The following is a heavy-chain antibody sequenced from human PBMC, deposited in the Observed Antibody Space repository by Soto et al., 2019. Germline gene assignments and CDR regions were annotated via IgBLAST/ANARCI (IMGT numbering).Heavy chain of an antibody. CDR2: VSYTGNT. D-gene: IGHD2-2*01. Sequence: QVQLQESGPGLMQPSQTLSLTCTVSGGSIGSGGYWWSWIRQHPGRGLEWIGFVSYTGNTQYNPSLQRRVNISVDTSTKHFSLKLSSVTAADTAVYYCARGTLVWGQGTLVTVSS. V-gene: IGHV4-31*03. J-gene: IGHJ4*02. CDR1: GGSIGSGGYW. CDR3: ARGTLV.